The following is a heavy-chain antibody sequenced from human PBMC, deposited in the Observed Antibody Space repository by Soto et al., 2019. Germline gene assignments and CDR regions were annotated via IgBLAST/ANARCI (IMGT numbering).Heavy chain of an antibody. D-gene: IGHD6-13*01. CDR1: GDTFSTYS. V-gene: IGHV1-8*02. CDR3: ARGIGGSSWGDGYYYMDV. Sequence: ASVKVSCKTSGDTFSTYSVNWVRQAPGQGLEWMGWIIPIISNTGYAQKFQGRVTMTRNTSISTVYMELSSLRSEDTAVYYCARGIGGSSWGDGYYYMDVWGKGTTVTVSS. CDR2: IIPIISNT. J-gene: IGHJ6*03.